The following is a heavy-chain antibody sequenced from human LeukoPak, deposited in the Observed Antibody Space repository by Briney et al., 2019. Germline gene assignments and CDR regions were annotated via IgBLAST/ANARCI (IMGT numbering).Heavy chain of an antibody. Sequence: SETLSLTCTVSGDSISTYYWSWIRQPAGKGLEWIGRIFTSGSTNYNPSLKSRVTISVDTSKNQFSLKLNSVTAADTAVYYCARDSSNWRDWGQGTLVTVSS. CDR1: GDSISTYY. D-gene: IGHD1-1*01. CDR2: IFTSGST. V-gene: IGHV4-4*07. CDR3: ARDSSNWRD. J-gene: IGHJ4*02.